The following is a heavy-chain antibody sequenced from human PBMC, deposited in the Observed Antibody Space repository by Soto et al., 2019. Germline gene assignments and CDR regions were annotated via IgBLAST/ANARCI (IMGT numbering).Heavy chain of an antibody. J-gene: IGHJ3*02. V-gene: IGHV3-23*01. Sequence: GGSLRLSCAASGFTFSSYAMSWVRQAPGKGLEWVSAISGSGGSPYYADSVKGRFTISIDNSKNTLYLQMNSLRAEDTAVYYCAKGLLRSGAFDIWGQGTMVTVSS. CDR3: AKGLLRSGAFDI. CDR2: ISGSGGSP. D-gene: IGHD3-10*01. CDR1: GFTFSSYA.